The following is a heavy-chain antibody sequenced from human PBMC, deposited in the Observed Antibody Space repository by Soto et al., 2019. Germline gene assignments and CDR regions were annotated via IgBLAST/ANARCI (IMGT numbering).Heavy chain of an antibody. CDR3: ARGDSTDCSNGVCSFFYNHDMDV. Sequence: ASVKVSCKASGYSFTDYHIHWVRQAPGQGLEWLGRINPKSGGSSTAQKFQGWVTMTTDTSISTASMELTRLTSDDTAIYYCARGDSTDCSNGVCSFFYNHDMDVWGQGTTVTVSS. V-gene: IGHV1-2*04. J-gene: IGHJ6*02. CDR2: INPKSGGS. CDR1: GYSFTDYH. D-gene: IGHD2-8*01.